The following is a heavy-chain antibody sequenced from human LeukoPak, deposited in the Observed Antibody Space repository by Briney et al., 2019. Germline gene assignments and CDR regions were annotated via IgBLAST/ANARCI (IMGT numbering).Heavy chain of an antibody. Sequence: GGSLRLSCAASGLTFRSYWMTWVRQAPGKEPEWAATIKEDGSEKYYEDSVRGRFTISRDNAKNTLYLDMNSLRAGDTAVYYCARGTLGGSGRYYYYYMDVWGKGTTVTISS. CDR1: GLTFRSYW. CDR3: ARGTLGGSGRYYYYYMDV. D-gene: IGHD3-10*01. J-gene: IGHJ6*03. V-gene: IGHV3-7*03. CDR2: IKEDGSEK.